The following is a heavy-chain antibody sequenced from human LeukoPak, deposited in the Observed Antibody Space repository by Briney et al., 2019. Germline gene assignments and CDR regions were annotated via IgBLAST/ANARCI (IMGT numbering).Heavy chain of an antibody. J-gene: IGHJ4*02. Sequence: PSETLSLTCAVYGGSFSGYEWSWIRQPPGKGLEWIGEINHSGRSSYNPSLKSRVTISVDTSKNQFSLKLSSVTAADTAVYYCTRSQWGDYFDYWGQGTLVTVSS. V-gene: IGHV4-34*01. CDR2: INHSGRS. CDR3: TRSQWGDYFDY. D-gene: IGHD3-16*01. CDR1: GGSFSGYE.